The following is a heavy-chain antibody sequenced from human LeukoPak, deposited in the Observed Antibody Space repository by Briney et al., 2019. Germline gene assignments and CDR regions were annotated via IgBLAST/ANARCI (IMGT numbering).Heavy chain of an antibody. CDR3: ARRQSQYGSGSYIDY. Sequence: SETLSLTCTVSGGSISSSSYYWGWIRQPPGKGLEWIGSIYYSGSTYYNPSLKSRFTISADTSKNQFSLKLSSVTAADTAVYYCARRQSQYGSGSYIDYWGQGTLVTVSS. V-gene: IGHV4-39*01. CDR1: GGSISSSSYY. J-gene: IGHJ4*02. CDR2: IYYSGST. D-gene: IGHD3-10*01.